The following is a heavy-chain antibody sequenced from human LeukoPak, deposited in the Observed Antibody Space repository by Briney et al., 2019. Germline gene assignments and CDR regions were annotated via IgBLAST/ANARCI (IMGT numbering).Heavy chain of an antibody. CDR3: ARVPPYCSSTSCYPYWFDP. Sequence: ASVKVSCKASGYTFTSYGISWVRQAPGQGLEWMGWISAYNGNTNYAQKLQGRVTMTTDTSTSTAYMELRSLRSDDTAVYYCARVPPYCSSTSCYPYWFDPWGQGTLVTVSS. J-gene: IGHJ5*02. CDR2: ISAYNGNT. D-gene: IGHD2-2*01. V-gene: IGHV1-18*01. CDR1: GYTFTSYG.